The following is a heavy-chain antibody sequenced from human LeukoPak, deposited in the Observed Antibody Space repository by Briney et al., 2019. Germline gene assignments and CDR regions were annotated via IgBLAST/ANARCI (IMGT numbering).Heavy chain of an antibody. J-gene: IGHJ4*02. D-gene: IGHD4-17*01. CDR3: ARDSPTVSRRGFDY. CDR1: GYSISSGYY. Sequence: SETLSLTCTVSGYSISSGYYWGWIRQPPGKGLEWIGSIYHSGSTYYNPSLKSRVTISVDTSKNQFSLKLSSVTAADTAVYYCARDSPTVSRRGFDYWGQGTLVTVSS. V-gene: IGHV4-38-2*02. CDR2: IYHSGST.